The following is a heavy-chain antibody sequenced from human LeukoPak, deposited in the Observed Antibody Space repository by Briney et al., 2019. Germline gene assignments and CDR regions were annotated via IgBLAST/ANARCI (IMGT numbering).Heavy chain of an antibody. CDR1: GFTFSSYA. V-gene: IGHV3-30*04. D-gene: IGHD3-22*01. CDR2: ISYDGSNK. CDR3: AKAGGVVSYYFDY. J-gene: IGHJ4*02. Sequence: GSLRLSCAASGFTFSSYAMHWVRQAPGKGLEWVAVISYDGSNKYYADSVKGRFTISRDNSKNTLYLQMNSLRAEDTAVYYCAKAGGVVSYYFDYWGQGTLVTVSS.